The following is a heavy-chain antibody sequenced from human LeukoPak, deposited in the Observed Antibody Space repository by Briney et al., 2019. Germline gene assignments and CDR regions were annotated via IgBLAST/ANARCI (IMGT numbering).Heavy chain of an antibody. CDR3: AILMITFGGVLGNAFDI. CDR1: GYTFTGYY. V-gene: IGHV1-2*02. CDR2: ISPNSGGT. D-gene: IGHD3-16*01. J-gene: IGHJ3*02. Sequence: ASVKVSCKASGYTFTGYYMHWVRQAPGQGLEWMGWISPNSGGTNYAQKFQGRVTMTRDTSISTAYMELSRLRSDDTAVYYCAILMITFGGVLGNAFDIWGQGTMVTVSS.